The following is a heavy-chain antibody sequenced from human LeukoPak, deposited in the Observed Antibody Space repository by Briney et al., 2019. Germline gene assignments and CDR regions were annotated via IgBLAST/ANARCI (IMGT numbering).Heavy chain of an antibody. CDR2: ISSSSSYI. CDR3: XXXAGGYSYGYWDY. D-gene: IGHD5-18*01. Sequence: GGSLRLSCAASGFTFSSYSMNWVRQAPGKGLEWVSSISSSSSYIYYADSVKGRFTISRDNAKNSLYLQMNSLRAEDTAGYYXXXXAGGYSYGYWDYWGQGTLVTVSS. CDR1: GFTFSSYS. V-gene: IGHV3-21*01. J-gene: IGHJ4*02.